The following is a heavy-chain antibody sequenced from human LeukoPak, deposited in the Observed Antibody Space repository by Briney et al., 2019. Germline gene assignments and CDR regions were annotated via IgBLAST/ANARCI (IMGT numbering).Heavy chain of an antibody. J-gene: IGHJ4*02. CDR1: GGSISSYY. D-gene: IGHD6-13*01. CDR2: IYYGGST. V-gene: IGHV4-59*01. Sequence: SETLSLTCTVSGGSISSYYWSWIRQPPGKGLEWIGYIYYGGSTNYNPSLKSRVTISVDTSKNQFSLKLSSVTAADTAVYYCARGGFSSNWAFDYWGQGTLVTVSS. CDR3: ARGGFSSNWAFDY.